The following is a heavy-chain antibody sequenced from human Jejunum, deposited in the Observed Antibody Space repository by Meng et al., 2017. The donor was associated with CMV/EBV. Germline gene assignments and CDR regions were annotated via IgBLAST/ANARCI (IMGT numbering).Heavy chain of an antibody. V-gene: IGHV4-4*02. J-gene: IGHJ4*02. D-gene: IGHD3-22*01. CDR2: INDDGTT. CDR3: ASNGYYSLDY. Sequence: LPCAVSGGSFSSSRWRSWVRQPPGRGLEWIGEINDDGTTTYNPSLKSRVTMSLDESKSDFSLKRASVTAADTAVYYCASNGYYSLDYWSQGTLVTVSS. CDR1: GGSFSSSRW.